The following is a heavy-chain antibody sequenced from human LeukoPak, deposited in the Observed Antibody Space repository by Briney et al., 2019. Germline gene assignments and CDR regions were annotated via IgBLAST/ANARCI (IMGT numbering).Heavy chain of an antibody. CDR2: IIPIFGTA. J-gene: IGHJ4*02. Sequence: ASVKVSCKAFGGTFSSYAISWVRQAPGQGLEWMGGIIPIFGTANYAQKFQGRVTITADKSTSTAYMELSSLRSEDTAVYYCARMFPRGYSYGHFDYWGQGTLVTVSS. CDR1: GGTFSSYA. CDR3: ARMFPRGYSYGHFDY. V-gene: IGHV1-69*06. D-gene: IGHD5-18*01.